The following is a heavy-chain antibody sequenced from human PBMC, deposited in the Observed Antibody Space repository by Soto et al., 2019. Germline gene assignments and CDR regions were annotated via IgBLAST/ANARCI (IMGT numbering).Heavy chain of an antibody. Sequence: ASVKVSCKASGYSFTYYHIHWVRQAPGQGLEWLGRINPKSGGTSTAQKFQGWVTMTTDTSISTASMELTRLISDDSAIYYCARGDSTDCSNGVCSFFYNHDMDVWGQGTTATVSS. CDR1: GYSFTYYH. D-gene: IGHD2-8*01. V-gene: IGHV1-2*04. CDR3: ARGDSTDCSNGVCSFFYNHDMDV. CDR2: INPKSGGT. J-gene: IGHJ6*02.